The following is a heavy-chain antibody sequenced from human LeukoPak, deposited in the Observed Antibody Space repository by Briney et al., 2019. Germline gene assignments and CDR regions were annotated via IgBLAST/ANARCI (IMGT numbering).Heavy chain of an antibody. Sequence: TGGSLRLSCAASGFSFSSYEMNWVRQAPGKGLEWVSGISGSGGSTHYADSVKDRFTISRDNSKNTLYLQMNSLRAEDTAVYYCAKETVVVVAATPDAFDIWGQGTMVTVSS. V-gene: IGHV3-23*01. J-gene: IGHJ3*02. CDR3: AKETVVVVAATPDAFDI. D-gene: IGHD2-15*01. CDR1: GFSFSSYE. CDR2: ISGSGGST.